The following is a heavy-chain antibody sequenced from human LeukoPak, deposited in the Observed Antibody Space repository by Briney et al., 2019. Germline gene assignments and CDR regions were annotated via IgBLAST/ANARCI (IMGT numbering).Heavy chain of an antibody. CDR3: AKMVREFYTVSYYFDY. D-gene: IGHD2-8*01. V-gene: IGHV3-23*01. Sequence: PGGSLRLSCAVSGFTFSSYAMNWVRQAPGKGLEWVSGISGSGAGTYYADSVKGRFTISRDNSKNTLSLQMNSLRAEDTAVYYCAKMVREFYTVSYYFDYWGQGTLVTVSS. CDR2: ISGSGAGT. CDR1: GFTFSSYA. J-gene: IGHJ4*02.